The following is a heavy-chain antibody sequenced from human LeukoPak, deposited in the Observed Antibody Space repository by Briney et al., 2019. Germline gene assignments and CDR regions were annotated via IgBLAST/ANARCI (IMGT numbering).Heavy chain of an antibody. Sequence: PGGSLRLSCAASGFTFSSYGMHWVRQAPGKGLEWVAFIRYDGSNKYYADSVKGRFTISRDNSKNTLYLQMNSLRAEDTAVYYCAKVYSSSWTGGYWGQGTLVTVSS. CDR2: IRYDGSNK. CDR1: GFTFSSYG. CDR3: AKVYSSSWTGGY. V-gene: IGHV3-30*02. D-gene: IGHD6-13*01. J-gene: IGHJ4*02.